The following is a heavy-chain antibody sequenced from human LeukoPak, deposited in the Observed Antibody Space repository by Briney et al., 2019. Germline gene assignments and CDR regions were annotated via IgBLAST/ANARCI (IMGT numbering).Heavy chain of an antibody. V-gene: IGHV1-24*01. D-gene: IGHD1-1*01. CDR1: GYTLTELS. CDR2: VNPEDGET. CDR3: AIAQNWKAGWFDP. J-gene: IGHJ5*02. Sequence: ASVKVSCKVSGYTLTELSIHWVRQAPGKGLEWMGGVNPEDGETIYAQKFQGRVTMTENTPIDTTYMEVSSLRSEDTAVYFCAIAQNWKAGWFDPWGQGTLVTVSS.